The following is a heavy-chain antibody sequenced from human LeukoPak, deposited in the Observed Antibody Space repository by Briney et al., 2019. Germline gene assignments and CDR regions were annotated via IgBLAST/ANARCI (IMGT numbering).Heavy chain of an antibody. CDR1: GYSFTSYA. D-gene: IGHD6-19*01. J-gene: IGHJ4*02. CDR2: INTNTGNP. CDR3: ARVAEYSSGWYDPFDY. Sequence: ASVKVSCKVSGYSFTSYAMNWVRQAPGQGLEWMGWINTNTGNPTYAQGFTGRCVFSLDTSVSTAYLQISSLKAEDTAVYSCARVAEYSSGWYDPFDYWGQGTLVTVSS. V-gene: IGHV7-4-1*02.